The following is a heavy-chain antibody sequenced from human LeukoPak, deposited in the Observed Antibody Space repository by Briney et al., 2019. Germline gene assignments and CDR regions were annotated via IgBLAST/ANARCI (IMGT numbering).Heavy chain of an antibody. CDR2: IYYSGST. CDR1: GGSFSSGSYY. CDR3: AGSGSRTGYYFDY. Sequence: PSETLSLTCTVSGGSFSSGSYYWSWIRQPPGKGLEWIGYIYYSGSTNYNPSLKSRVTISVDTSKNQFSLKLSSVTAADTAVYYCAGSGSRTGYYFDYWGQGTLVTVSS. V-gene: IGHV4-61*01. J-gene: IGHJ4*02. D-gene: IGHD1-26*01.